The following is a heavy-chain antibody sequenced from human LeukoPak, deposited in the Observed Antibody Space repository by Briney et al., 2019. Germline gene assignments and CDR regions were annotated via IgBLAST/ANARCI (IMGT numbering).Heavy chain of an antibody. V-gene: IGHV3-21*04. Sequence: GGSLRLSCAASGFTFSSYSMNWVRQAPGKGLEWVSSISSSSSYIYYADSVKGRFTISRDNAKNSLYLQMNSLRAEDTAVYYCASRPYGDYPWFDYWGQGTLVTVSS. CDR1: GFTFSSYS. CDR3: ASRPYGDYPWFDY. CDR2: ISSSSSYI. J-gene: IGHJ4*02. D-gene: IGHD4-17*01.